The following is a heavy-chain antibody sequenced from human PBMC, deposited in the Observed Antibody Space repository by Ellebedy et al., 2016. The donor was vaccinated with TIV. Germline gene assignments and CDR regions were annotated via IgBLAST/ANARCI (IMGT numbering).Heavy chain of an antibody. V-gene: IGHV1-24*01. D-gene: IGHD3-22*01. CDR3: AVTMIVVGGDAFDI. CDR1: VYTLTELS. Sequence: AASVTVSCKVFVYTLTELSIHWVRQAPGKGLEWVGGFDPEDGETIYAQKFQGRFTMTEDTSTDTAYMELSSLRYEDTAVYYCAVTMIVVGGDAFDIWGQGTLVTVSS. CDR2: FDPEDGET. J-gene: IGHJ3*02.